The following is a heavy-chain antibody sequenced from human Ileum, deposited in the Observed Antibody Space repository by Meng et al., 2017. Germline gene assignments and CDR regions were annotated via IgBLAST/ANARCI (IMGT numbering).Heavy chain of an antibody. J-gene: IGHJ4*02. D-gene: IGHD3-16*01. CDR1: GDSVSSNSAA. Sequence: QVQLQQSGPGLVMPSQTLFLPCAISGDSVSSNSAAWNWIRQYPSRGLEWLGRTYYRSKWYNNYAVSVRSRISINPDTSKNQFSLQLNSVTPEDTAVYYCARDGGAAPDYFDYWGQGTLVTVSS. CDR3: ARDGGAAPDYFDY. CDR2: TYYRSKWYN. V-gene: IGHV6-1*01.